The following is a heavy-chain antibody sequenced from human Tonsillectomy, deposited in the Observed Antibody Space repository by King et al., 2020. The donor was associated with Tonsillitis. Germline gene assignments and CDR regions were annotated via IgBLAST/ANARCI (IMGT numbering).Heavy chain of an antibody. J-gene: IGHJ6*03. CDR1: GGSISSYY. Sequence: QLQESGPGLVKPSETLSLTCTVSGGSISSYYWSWIRQPPGKGLEWIGYIYYSGSTNYNPSLKSRVTMSVDTSQNQFSLKLSSVTAAVTAVYYCAKTSTYYDILTGYSPYYYMDVWGKGTTVTVSS. CDR3: AKTSTYYDILTGYSPYYYMDV. CDR2: IYYSGST. V-gene: IGHV4-59*01. D-gene: IGHD3-9*01.